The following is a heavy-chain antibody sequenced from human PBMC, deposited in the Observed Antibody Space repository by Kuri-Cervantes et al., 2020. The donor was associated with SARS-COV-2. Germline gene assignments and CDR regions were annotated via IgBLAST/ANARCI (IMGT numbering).Heavy chain of an antibody. Sequence: GGSLRLSCAASGFTFSDYYMSWVRQAPGKGLEWVAVISYDGSNKYYADSVKGRFTISRDNSKNTLYLQMNSLRAEDTAVYYCAREGIAVAGTVFDYWGQGTLVTVSS. CDR3: AREGIAVAGTVFDY. J-gene: IGHJ4*02. D-gene: IGHD6-19*01. CDR2: ISYDGSNK. CDR1: GFTFSDYY. V-gene: IGHV3-30-3*01.